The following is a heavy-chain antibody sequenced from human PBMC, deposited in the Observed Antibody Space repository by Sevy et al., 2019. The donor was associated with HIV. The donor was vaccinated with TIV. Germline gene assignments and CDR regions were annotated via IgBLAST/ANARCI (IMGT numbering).Heavy chain of an antibody. D-gene: IGHD2-15*01. J-gene: IGHJ5*02. CDR3: ARDSRSGGSWGGDNWFDP. CDR1: GFTFSDYY. CDR2: ISSSGSTI. Sequence: GGSLRLSCAASGFTFSDYYMSWIRQAPGKGLEWVSYISSSGSTIYYADSVKGRFTISRDNARNSLYLQMNSLRAEETAVYYCARDSRSGGSWGGDNWFDPWGQGTLVTVSS. V-gene: IGHV3-11*01.